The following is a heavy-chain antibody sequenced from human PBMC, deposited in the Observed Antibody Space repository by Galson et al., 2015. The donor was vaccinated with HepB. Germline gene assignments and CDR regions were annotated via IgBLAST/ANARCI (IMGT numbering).Heavy chain of an antibody. Sequence: SLRLSCAASGFTFSSYWMSWVRQAPGKGLEWVANIKQDGSEKYYVDSVKGRFTISRDNAKNSLYLQMNSLRAEDTAVYYCARESLHYDFWSGPYGSWFDPWGQGTLVTVSS. V-gene: IGHV3-7*03. CDR3: ARESLHYDFWSGPYGSWFDP. J-gene: IGHJ5*02. D-gene: IGHD3-3*01. CDR1: GFTFSSYW. CDR2: IKQDGSEK.